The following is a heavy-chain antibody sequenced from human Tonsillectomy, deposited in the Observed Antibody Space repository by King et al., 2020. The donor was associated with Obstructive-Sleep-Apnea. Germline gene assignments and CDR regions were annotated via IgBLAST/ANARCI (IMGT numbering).Heavy chain of an antibody. Sequence: VQLVESGGGLVKPGGSLRLSCVASGFTFSDYYMGWVRQAPGKGLEWISYMSESGSAVYYAESMKGRFTVSRDNAKNSLYLQMSDLGVEDTAVYYCARPQTGGYYHGFDVWGRGTTVAVSS. CDR1: GFTFSDYY. D-gene: IGHD7-27*01. V-gene: IGHV3-11*01. CDR3: ARPQTGGYYHGFDV. J-gene: IGHJ6*02. CDR2: MSESGSAV.